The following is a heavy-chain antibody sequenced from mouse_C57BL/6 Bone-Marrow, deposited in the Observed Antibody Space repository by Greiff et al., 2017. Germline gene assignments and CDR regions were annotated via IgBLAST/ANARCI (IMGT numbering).Heavy chain of an antibody. D-gene: IGHD1-1*01. J-gene: IGHJ2*01. CDR2: IDPSDSET. CDR3: ARVTAVVPYYFDD. Sequence: QVQLQQPGAELVRPGSSVKLSCKASGYTFTSYWMHWVKQRPIQGLEWIGNIDPSDSETHYNQKFKDKATLTVDKSSSTAYMQLSSLTSEDSAVYYCARVTAVVPYYFDDWGQGTTLTVSS. CDR1: GYTFTSYW. V-gene: IGHV1-52*01.